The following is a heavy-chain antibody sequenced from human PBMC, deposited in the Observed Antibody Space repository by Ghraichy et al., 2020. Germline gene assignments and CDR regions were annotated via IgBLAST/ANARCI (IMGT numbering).Heavy chain of an antibody. Sequence: GESLNISCAASGFTFSSFAMSWVRQAPGKGLKWLSGISGSGDNTYYADSVKGRFTISRDNSKNTLYLQMNSLRAEDTAVYYCAKAHSGSYSASHFFVMDVWGHGTTVTVSS. CDR3: AKAHSGSYSASHFFVMDV. CDR1: GFTFSSFA. V-gene: IGHV3-23*01. J-gene: IGHJ6*02. CDR2: ISGSGDNT. D-gene: IGHD1-26*01.